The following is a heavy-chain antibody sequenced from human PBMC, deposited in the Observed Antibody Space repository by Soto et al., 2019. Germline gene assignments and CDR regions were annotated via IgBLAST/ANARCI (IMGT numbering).Heavy chain of an antibody. CDR2: IIPILGIA. V-gene: IGHV1-69*02. CDR1: GCTFSSYT. D-gene: IGHD3-3*01. CDR3: ARGSRAALRFLEWFDY. J-gene: IGHJ4*02. Sequence: SGKVSCQASGCTFSSYTISWVRQAPGQGLEWMGRIIPILGIANYAQKFQGRVTITADKSTSTAYMELSSLRSEDTAVYYCARGSRAALRFLEWFDYWGQGTLVTVSS.